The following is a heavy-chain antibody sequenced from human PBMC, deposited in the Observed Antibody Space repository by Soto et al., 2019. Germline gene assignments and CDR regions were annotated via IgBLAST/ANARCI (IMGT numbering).Heavy chain of an antibody. J-gene: IGHJ5*02. D-gene: IGHD3-10*01. CDR1: GFMFSKYG. CDR2: IWYDGSND. CDR3: GRAGVANWVDP. V-gene: IGHV3-33*01. Sequence: QVQLVESGGGVVQPGRSLRLSCEVSGFMFSKYGMHWVRQAPGKGLEWVAIIWYDGSNDHYAAPVEGRFTISKDNSKNTVYLEMDSLRVEDTAIYYCGRAGVANWVDPWGQGTLVTVSS.